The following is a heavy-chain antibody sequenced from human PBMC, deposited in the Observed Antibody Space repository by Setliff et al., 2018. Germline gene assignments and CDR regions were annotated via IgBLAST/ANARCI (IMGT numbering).Heavy chain of an antibody. CDR1: GFSFSTYS. V-gene: IGHV3-23*03. Sequence: GGSLRLSCVGSGFSFSTYSMAWVRQAPGKGLQWVSGIYGGGGNGGRNTFYADPVKGRFTISRDNSKNTLYLQMNSLRAEDTALYHCAKDRVPDGIWDFDSWGPGSLVTVSS. CDR3: AKDRVPDGIWDFDS. CDR2: IYGGGGNGGRNT. J-gene: IGHJ5*01. D-gene: IGHD1-20*01.